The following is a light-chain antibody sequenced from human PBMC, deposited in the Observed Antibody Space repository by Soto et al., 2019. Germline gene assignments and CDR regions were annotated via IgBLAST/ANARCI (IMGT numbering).Light chain of an antibody. J-gene: IGLJ2*01. Sequence: QSALTQPPSASGSPGQSVTISCTGTSSDVGGYNYVSWYQQHPGKAPKLMIYEVSKRPSGVPDRFSGSKSGNTASLTVSGLLAEDEADYYCSSYAGSSLVVFGGGTKLTVL. CDR2: EVS. V-gene: IGLV2-8*01. CDR3: SSYAGSSLVV. CDR1: SSDVGGYNY.